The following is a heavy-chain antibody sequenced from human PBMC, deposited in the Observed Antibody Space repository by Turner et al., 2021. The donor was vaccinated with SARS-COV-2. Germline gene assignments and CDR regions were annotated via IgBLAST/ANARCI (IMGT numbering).Heavy chain of an antibody. V-gene: IGHV1-2*02. CDR3: ARDLFDLGSRWTQ. CDR2: INPNSGGT. J-gene: IGHJ4*02. D-gene: IGHD6-13*01. CDR1: GYTFTGYY. Sequence: QVHLVQSGAEVKKPGASVKVSCKASGYTFTGYYMHWVRQAPGQGLEWMGRINPNSGGTNYAQKFQGRDTMTRDTYISTAYMELSRLRSDDTAVYFCARDLFDLGSRWTQWGQGTLVTVSS.